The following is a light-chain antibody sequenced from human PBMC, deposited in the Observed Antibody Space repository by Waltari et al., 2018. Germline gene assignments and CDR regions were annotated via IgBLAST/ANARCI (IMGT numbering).Light chain of an antibody. Sequence: QSALTQPRSVSGSPGQSVTISCTGTSSDVGGYDYVSWYQQHPGEAPKLIIYDVSKWPSGVSDRFSGSKSGNTASLTISGLQAEDEADYYCCSYAGSYTFVFGSATQVSVL. CDR3: CSYAGSYTFV. CDR1: SSDVGGYDY. CDR2: DVS. V-gene: IGLV2-11*01. J-gene: IGLJ1*01.